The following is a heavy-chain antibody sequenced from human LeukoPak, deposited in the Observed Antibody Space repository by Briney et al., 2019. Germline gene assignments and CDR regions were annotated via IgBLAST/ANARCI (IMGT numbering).Heavy chain of an antibody. J-gene: IGHJ3*01. CDR1: GFTFSNVW. V-gene: IGHV3-15*01. CDR3: TTSRLNRANEEYWGAFGV. Sequence: PGGSLRLSCAASGFTFSNVWMSWVRQTPGKGLEWIGRLKSKSDGGTTDFPAPVKGRFTVSRDDSTNTVYLQMNSLITEDTGLYYCTTSRLNRANEEYWGAFGVWGQGTLVTVSS. D-gene: IGHD5-12*01. CDR2: LKSKSDGGTT.